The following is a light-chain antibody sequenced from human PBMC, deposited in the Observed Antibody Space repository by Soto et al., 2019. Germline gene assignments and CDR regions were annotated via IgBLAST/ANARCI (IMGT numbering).Light chain of an antibody. J-gene: IGLJ2*01. CDR1: SSNVGSHS. CDR2: SSN. Sequence: QTVVTQPPSASGTPGQRVTISCSGSSSNVGSHSVNWYQQLPGTAPKLLIYSSNQRPSGVPDRFSGSKSGTSASLAISGLQSEDEADYYCAAWDDSLNGPVFGGGTKVTVL. V-gene: IGLV1-44*01. CDR3: AAWDDSLNGPV.